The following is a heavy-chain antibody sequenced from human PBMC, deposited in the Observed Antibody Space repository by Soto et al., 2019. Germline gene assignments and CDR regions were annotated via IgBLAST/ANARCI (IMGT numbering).Heavy chain of an antibody. CDR2: ISGSGGPT. J-gene: IGHJ4*02. CDR3: AKDRVVFDY. Sequence: EVQLLESRGGLVQPGESLRLSCVASGFIFSSYAMSWVRQAPGKGLEWVSAISGSGGPTFYADSVKGRFTISRDNSKNTLYLQMNSLRAENTAVYYCAKDRVVFDYWGQGTLVTVSS. D-gene: IGHD2-15*01. CDR1: GFIFSSYA. V-gene: IGHV3-23*01.